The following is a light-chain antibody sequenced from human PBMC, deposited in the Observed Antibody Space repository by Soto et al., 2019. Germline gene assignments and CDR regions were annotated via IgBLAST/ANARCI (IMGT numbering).Light chain of an antibody. CDR3: QKYSGAPWT. Sequence: DVQMTQSPSSLSASVGDRVTITCRASQGISNYLAWYQQMPGKVPKLLIYTASTLQSGVPSRFSGSGSGTEFTLTITSLQPEDVATYYCQKYSGAPWTFGQGTKVEIK. CDR1: QGISNY. J-gene: IGKJ1*01. CDR2: TAS. V-gene: IGKV1-27*01.